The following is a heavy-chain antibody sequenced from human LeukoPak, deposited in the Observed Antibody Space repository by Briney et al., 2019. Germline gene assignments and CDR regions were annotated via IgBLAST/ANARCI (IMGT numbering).Heavy chain of an antibody. CDR2: ISPSGKAI. CDR1: GFTLSSYE. D-gene: IGHD3-16*01. CDR3: ARDVGGLWSH. V-gene: IGHV3-48*03. J-gene: IGHJ4*02. Sequence: GGSLRLSCAASGFTLSSYEMSWVRQAPGKGLEWVSYISPSGKAIYYADSVKGRFTISKDNAKSSLYLQMNSLRAEDTAVYYCARDVGGLWSHWGQGTLVTVSS.